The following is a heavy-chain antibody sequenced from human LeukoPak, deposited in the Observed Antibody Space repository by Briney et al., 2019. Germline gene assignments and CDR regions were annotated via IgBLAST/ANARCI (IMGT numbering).Heavy chain of an antibody. CDR2: IIPIFGTA. CDR3: ASQSEGAVAGYYFDY. CDR1: GGTFSSYA. V-gene: IGHV1-69*05. J-gene: IGHJ4*02. D-gene: IGHD6-19*01. Sequence: SVKVSCKASGGTFSSYAISWVRQAPGQGVEWMGRIIPIFGTANYAQKFQGRVTINTEESTSTAYMELSSLRSEDTAVYYCASQSEGAVAGYYFDYWGQGTLVTVSS.